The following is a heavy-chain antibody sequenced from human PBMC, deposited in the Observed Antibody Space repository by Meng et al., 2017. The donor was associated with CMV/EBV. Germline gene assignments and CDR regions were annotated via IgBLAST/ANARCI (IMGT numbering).Heavy chain of an antibody. Sequence: ETLSLTCAASGFTFSSYSMNWVRQAPGKGLEWVSSISSSSSYIYYADSVKGRFTISRDNSKNTLYLQMNSLRAEDTAVYYCARAPTYYYDSSGYYGLGFYYWGQGTLVTVSS. CDR3: ARAPTYYYDSSGYYGLGFYY. CDR1: GFTFSSYS. V-gene: IGHV3-21*01. D-gene: IGHD3-22*01. J-gene: IGHJ4*02. CDR2: ISSSSSYI.